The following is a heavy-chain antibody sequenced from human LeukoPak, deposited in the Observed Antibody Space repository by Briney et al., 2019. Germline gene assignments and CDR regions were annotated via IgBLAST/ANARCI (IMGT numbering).Heavy chain of an antibody. D-gene: IGHD3-9*01. V-gene: IGHV5-51*01. CDR2: IYPGDSGT. CDR3: ARLGGGLPDFDWLLVSYFDF. CDR1: GYSFTNYW. J-gene: IGHJ4*02. Sequence: GESLKISCKGSGYSFTNYWIGWVRQMPGKGLEWMGFIYPGDSGTRYSPSFQGQVTISADKSISTAYLQWSSLKASDTAMYYCARLGGGLPDFDWLLVSYFDFWGQGNMVTVSS.